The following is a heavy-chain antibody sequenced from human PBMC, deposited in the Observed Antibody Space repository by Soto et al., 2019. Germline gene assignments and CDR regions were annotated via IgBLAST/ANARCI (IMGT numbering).Heavy chain of an antibody. CDR1: GFTFSSYN. CDR3: ARDAGIALTGNYYGMDV. CDR2: ISSSGSII. Sequence: GGSLRLSCAASGFTFSSYNMNWVRQSPGKGLEWVSYISSSGSIIYYADSVKGRFTVSRDEAKNSLYLQMNSLRVEDTAVYCCARDAGIALTGNYYGMDVWGQGTTVTVSS. D-gene: IGHD6-13*01. V-gene: IGHV3-48*01. J-gene: IGHJ6*02.